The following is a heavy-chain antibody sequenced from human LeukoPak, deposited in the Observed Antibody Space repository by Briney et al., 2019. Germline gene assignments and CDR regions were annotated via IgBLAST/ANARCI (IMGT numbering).Heavy chain of an antibody. V-gene: IGHV3-21*01. D-gene: IGHD6-19*01. J-gene: IGHJ4*02. CDR2: ISSSSSYI. Sequence: GGSLRLSCAASGFTFDDYGMSWVRQAPGKGLEWVSSISSSSSYIYYADSVKGRFTISRDNAKNSLYLQMNSLRAEDTAVYYCARDVAVASSDYWGQGTLVTVSS. CDR3: ARDVAVASSDY. CDR1: GFTFDDYG.